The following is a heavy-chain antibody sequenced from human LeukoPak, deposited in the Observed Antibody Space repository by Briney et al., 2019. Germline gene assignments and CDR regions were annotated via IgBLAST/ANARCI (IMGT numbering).Heavy chain of an antibody. CDR1: GGSISSGGYS. V-gene: IGHV4-31*03. CDR2: IYYSGST. D-gene: IGHD6-6*01. CDR3: ARGDPEYSSDY. J-gene: IGHJ4*02. Sequence: SETLSLTCTVSGGSISSGGYSWSWIRQHPGKGLEWIGYIYYSGSTNYNPSLKSRVTISVDTSKNQFSLKLSSVTAADTAVYYCARGDPEYSSDYWGQGTLVTVSS.